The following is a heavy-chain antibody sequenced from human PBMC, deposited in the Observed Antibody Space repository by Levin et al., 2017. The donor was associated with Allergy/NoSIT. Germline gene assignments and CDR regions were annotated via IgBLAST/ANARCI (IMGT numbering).Heavy chain of an antibody. Sequence: GASVKVSCAASGFTFSSYCMNWVRQAPGKGLEWVSYISTSSTTIYYADSVQGRFTISRDNAENSLYLQMNSLRDADTALYYCVRGIVGSISASGGQGALVTVSS. CDR3: VRGIVGSISAS. V-gene: IGHV3-48*02. J-gene: IGHJ4*02. CDR2: ISTSSTTI. CDR1: GFTFSSYC. D-gene: IGHD1-26*01.